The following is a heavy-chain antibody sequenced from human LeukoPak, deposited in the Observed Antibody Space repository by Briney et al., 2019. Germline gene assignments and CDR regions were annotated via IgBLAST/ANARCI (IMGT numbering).Heavy chain of an antibody. CDR3: ARALSRYFDWLLSGYFDY. Sequence: GASVKVSCKASGYTFTGYYMHWVRQAPGQGLEWMGGIIPIFGTANYAQKFQGRVTITADESTSTAYMELSSLRSEDTAVYYCARALSRYFDWLLSGYFDYWGQGTLVTVSS. D-gene: IGHD3-9*01. V-gene: IGHV1-69*13. J-gene: IGHJ4*02. CDR2: IIPIFGTA. CDR1: GYTFTGYY.